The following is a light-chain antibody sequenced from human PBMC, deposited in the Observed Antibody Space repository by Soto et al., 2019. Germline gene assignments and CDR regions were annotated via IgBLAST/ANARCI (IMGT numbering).Light chain of an antibody. CDR1: QSFTDW. CDR3: QQTSSAPFT. Sequence: DSQMTQSPSTLSASVGDRVTIACRASQSFTDWLAWYQQKPGKAPKLLIYDASTLESGVPSRFSGSGSGTEFTLTISSLQPDDFATYYCQQTSSAPFTFGPGTKVDIK. V-gene: IGKV1-5*01. J-gene: IGKJ3*01. CDR2: DAS.